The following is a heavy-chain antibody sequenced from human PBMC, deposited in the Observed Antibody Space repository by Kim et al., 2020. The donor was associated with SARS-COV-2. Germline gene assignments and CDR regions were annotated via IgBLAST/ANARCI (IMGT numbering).Heavy chain of an antibody. Sequence: SETLSLTCAVYGGSFSGYYWSWIRQPPGKGLEWIGEINHSGSTNYNPSLKSRVTISVDTSKNQFSLKLSSVTAADTAVYYCARICYDILTGYYMSWFDPWGQGTLVTVSS. J-gene: IGHJ5*02. D-gene: IGHD3-9*01. CDR2: INHSGST. V-gene: IGHV4-34*01. CDR1: GGSFSGYY. CDR3: ARICYDILTGYYMSWFDP.